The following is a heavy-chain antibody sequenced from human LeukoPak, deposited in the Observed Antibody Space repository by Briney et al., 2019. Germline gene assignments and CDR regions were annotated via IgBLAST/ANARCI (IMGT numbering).Heavy chain of an antibody. V-gene: IGHV3-9*01. J-gene: IGHJ4*02. Sequence: GGSLRLSCAASGFTFDDYAMHWVRQAPGKGLEWVSGISWNSGSIGYADSVKGRFTISRDNAKNSLYLQMNSLRAEDTALYYCARDTASSGYYLRPYYFDYWGQGTLVTVSS. D-gene: IGHD3-22*01. CDR1: GFTFDDYA. CDR3: ARDTASSGYYLRPYYFDY. CDR2: ISWNSGSI.